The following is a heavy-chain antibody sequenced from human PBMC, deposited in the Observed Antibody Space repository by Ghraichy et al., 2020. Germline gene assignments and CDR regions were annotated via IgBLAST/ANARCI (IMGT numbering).Heavy chain of an antibody. V-gene: IGHV3-15*01. CDR2: IKSKTDGGTT. CDR1: GFTFSNAW. CDR3: TTAALQLWLNPYYFDY. Sequence: GGSLRLSFAASGFTFSNAWMSWVRQAPGKGLEWVGRIKSKTDGGTTDYAAPVKGRFTISRDDSKNTLYLQMNSLKTEDTAVYYCTTAALQLWLNPYYFDYWGQGTLVTVSS. D-gene: IGHD5-18*01. J-gene: IGHJ4*02.